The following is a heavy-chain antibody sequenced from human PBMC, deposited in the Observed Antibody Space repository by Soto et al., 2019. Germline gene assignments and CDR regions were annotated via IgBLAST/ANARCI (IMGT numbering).Heavy chain of an antibody. J-gene: IGHJ5*02. V-gene: IGHV1-69*01. D-gene: IGHD1-26*01. CDR1: AGTFNNYA. Sequence: QMQLVQSGAEVKKPGSSVTVSCKASAGTFNNYAIAWVRQAPGQGLEWMGGIIPFFGSPKYSQKFQNRVTITVEESTSTSYMNLTGLRSDDTAVYYCARAIVPRFNWFDPWGQGTLVTVSS. CDR2: IIPFFGSP. CDR3: ARAIVPRFNWFDP.